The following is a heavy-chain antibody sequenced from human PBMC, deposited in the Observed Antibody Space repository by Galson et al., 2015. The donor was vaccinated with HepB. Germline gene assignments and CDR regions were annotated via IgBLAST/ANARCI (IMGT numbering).Heavy chain of an antibody. CDR2: IWYDGSNK. CDR1: GFTFSSYG. V-gene: IGHV3-33*06. D-gene: IGHD6-19*01. Sequence: SLRLSCAAPGFTFSSYGMHWVRQAPGKGLEWVAVIWYDGSNKYYADSVKGRFTISRDNSKNTLYLQMNSLRAEDTAVYYCAKDQGWGSSGWKHYYYYYGMDVWGQGTTVTVSS. CDR3: AKDQGWGSSGWKHYYYYYGMDV. J-gene: IGHJ6*02.